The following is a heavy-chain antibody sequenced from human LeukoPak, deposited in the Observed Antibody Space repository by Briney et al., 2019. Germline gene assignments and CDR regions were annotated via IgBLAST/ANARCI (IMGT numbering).Heavy chain of an antibody. D-gene: IGHD3-16*02. CDR3: AKDLTFGGVIVGLSDY. J-gene: IGHJ4*02. CDR1: GFTFSSFW. Sequence: PGGSLRLSCAASGFTFSSFWMNWVRQVPGKGLVWVSHINSDGAKTNYADSVKDRFTISRDNSRNTLYLQMNSLRAEDTAVYYCAKDLTFGGVIVGLSDYWGQGTLVTVSS. V-gene: IGHV3-74*01. CDR2: INSDGAKT.